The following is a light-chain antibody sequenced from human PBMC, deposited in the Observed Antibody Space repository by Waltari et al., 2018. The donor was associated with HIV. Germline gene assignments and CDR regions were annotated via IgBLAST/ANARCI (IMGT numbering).Light chain of an antibody. J-gene: IGKJ4*01. V-gene: IGKV3-15*01. CDR3: QQYYDWPLT. CDR2: GAS. CDR1: QSVYSN. Sequence: EIVMTQSPVTLSVSPGERATLSCRASQSVYSNLAWYQQKPGQAPRLVIYGASTRATGIPARFSGRGSGTEFTLTISSLQSEDFALYYCQQYYDWPLTFGGGTKVEIK.